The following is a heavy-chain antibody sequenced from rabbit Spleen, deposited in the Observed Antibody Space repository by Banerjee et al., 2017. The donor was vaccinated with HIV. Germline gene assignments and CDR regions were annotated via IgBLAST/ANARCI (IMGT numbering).Heavy chain of an antibody. Sequence: QERLVESGGGLVQPEGSLTLTCKASGFDFSSNAMCWVRQAPGKRPEWIACINAVTGKAVYASWAKGRYTFSKTSSTTVTLEMTSLTAADTATYFCARGSAAMTMVITGYYLSLWGPGHPRHRL. CDR2: INAVTGKA. CDR1: GFDFSSNA. D-gene: IGHD2-1*01. J-gene: IGHJ4*01. CDR3: ARGSAAMTMVITGYYLSL. V-gene: IGHV1S45*01.